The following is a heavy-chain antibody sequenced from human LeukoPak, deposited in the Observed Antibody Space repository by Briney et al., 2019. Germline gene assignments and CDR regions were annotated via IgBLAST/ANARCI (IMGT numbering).Heavy chain of an antibody. CDR1: GFTFSSYG. J-gene: IGHJ3*02. D-gene: IGHD3-9*01. CDR3: AKVGDYDILTGYYLSGAFDI. Sequence: GGSLRLSCAASGFTFSSYGMHWVRQAPGKGLEWVAFIRYDGSNKYYADSVKGRFTISRGNSKNTLYLQMNSLRAEDTAVYYCAKVGDYDILTGYYLSGAFDIWGQGTMVTVSS. V-gene: IGHV3-30*02. CDR2: IRYDGSNK.